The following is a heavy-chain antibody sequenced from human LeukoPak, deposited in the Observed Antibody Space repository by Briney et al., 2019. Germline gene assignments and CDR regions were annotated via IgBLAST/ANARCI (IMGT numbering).Heavy chain of an antibody. V-gene: IGHV1-69*01. Sequence: SSVKVSCKASGGTFTSYAISWVRQAPGQGLEWMGGIIPIFGAANYAQKFQGRVTITADESTSTAYMELSSLRSEDTAVYYCARRDAYYYDSSGYPSPYYYGMDVWGQGTTVTVSS. J-gene: IGHJ6*02. D-gene: IGHD3-22*01. CDR1: GGTFTSYA. CDR3: ARRDAYYYDSSGYPSPYYYGMDV. CDR2: IIPIFGAA.